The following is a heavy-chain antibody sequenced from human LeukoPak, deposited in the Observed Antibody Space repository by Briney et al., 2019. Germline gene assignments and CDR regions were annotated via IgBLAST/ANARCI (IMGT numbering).Heavy chain of an antibody. CDR3: TREAGNTQYFDY. D-gene: IGHD1-1*01. Sequence: SETLSLTCTVSGGSIRSYSWNWIRQPAGKGLEWIGRIHSSGNTNYNLSLKSRVTMSVDTSKNQFSLKLSSVTAADTAMYYCTREAGNTQYFDYWGQGTLVTVSS. CDR2: IHSSGNT. CDR1: GGSIRSYS. V-gene: IGHV4-4*07. J-gene: IGHJ4*02.